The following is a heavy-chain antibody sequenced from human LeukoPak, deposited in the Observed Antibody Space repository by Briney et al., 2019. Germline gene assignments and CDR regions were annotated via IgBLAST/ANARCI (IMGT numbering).Heavy chain of an antibody. CDR1: GYTFTSYD. CDR2: MNPNSGNT. J-gene: IGHJ6*02. V-gene: IGHV1-8*01. Sequence: ASVKVSCKASGYTFTSYDINWVRRATGQGLEWMGWMNPNSGNTGYAQKFQGRVTMTRNTSISTAYMELSSLRSEDTAVYYCARGGYSSGWYYDYYYGMDVWGQGTTVTVSS. D-gene: IGHD6-19*01. CDR3: ARGGYSSGWYYDYYYGMDV.